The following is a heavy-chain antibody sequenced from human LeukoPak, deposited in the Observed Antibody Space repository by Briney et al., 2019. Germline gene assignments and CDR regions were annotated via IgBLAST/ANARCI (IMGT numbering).Heavy chain of an antibody. V-gene: IGHV1-69*04. CDR3: ARESYGDDAGLDY. Sequence: SVKVSCKASGGTFSSYAISWVRQAPGQGLEWMGRIIPILGIANYAQKFQGRVTITADKSTSTAYMELSSLRSEDTAVYYCARESYGDDAGLDYWGQGTLVTVSS. CDR2: IIPILGIA. J-gene: IGHJ4*02. CDR1: GGTFSSYA. D-gene: IGHD4-17*01.